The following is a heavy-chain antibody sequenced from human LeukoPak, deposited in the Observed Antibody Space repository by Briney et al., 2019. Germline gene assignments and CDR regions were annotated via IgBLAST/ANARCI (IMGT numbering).Heavy chain of an antibody. Sequence: SVKVSCKASGYTFTSYGISWVRQAPGQGLEWMGRISGYNGNTNYAQKLQGRITMTTDTSTSTAYMELRSLRSDDTAVYYCARRSITGIDGYWGQGTLVTVSS. J-gene: IGHJ4*02. CDR1: GYTFTSYG. V-gene: IGHV1-18*01. D-gene: IGHD1-20*01. CDR2: ISGYNGNT. CDR3: ARRSITGIDGY.